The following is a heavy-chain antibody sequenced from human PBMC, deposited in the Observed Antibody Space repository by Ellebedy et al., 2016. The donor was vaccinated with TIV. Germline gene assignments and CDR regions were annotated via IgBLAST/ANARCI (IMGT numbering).Heavy chain of an antibody. V-gene: IGHV5-51*01. D-gene: IGHD2-2*02. Sequence: GESLKISCQGSGYSFTSYWNAWVRQMPGKRLEWMGIIYPGDYDTKYSPSFQGQVTMSADKSISTAYLQWSSLKASDTAMYYCARSRSCSSSSCYSSWFDPWGQGTLVTVSS. J-gene: IGHJ5*02. CDR2: IYPGDYDT. CDR3: ARSRSCSSSSCYSSWFDP. CDR1: GYSFTSYW.